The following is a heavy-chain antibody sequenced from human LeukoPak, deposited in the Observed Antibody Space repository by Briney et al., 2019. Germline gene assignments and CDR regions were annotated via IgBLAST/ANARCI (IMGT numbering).Heavy chain of an antibody. CDR2: TWYDGSDK. Sequence: GGSLRLSCAASGFTFSSYGMHWVRQAPGKGLEWVAVTWYDGSDKYYADSVKGRFTISRDNSKNTLYLQMNSLRVEDTAVYYCARVLGDSGWYLGWFDPWGQGTLVTVTS. V-gene: IGHV3-33*01. D-gene: IGHD6-19*01. J-gene: IGHJ5*02. CDR3: ARVLGDSGWYLGWFDP. CDR1: GFTFSSYG.